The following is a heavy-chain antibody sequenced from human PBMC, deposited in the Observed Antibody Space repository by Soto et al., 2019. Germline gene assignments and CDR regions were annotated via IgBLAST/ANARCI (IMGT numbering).Heavy chain of an antibody. D-gene: IGHD2-21*02. CDR3: ARGRLSGHPTPPHDY. J-gene: IGHJ4*02. V-gene: IGHV4-30-4*01. Sequence: QVQLQESCPGLLKPSQTLSLTCTVSGGSVSSGDSYWSWIRQAPGKGLEWVGHIYYSGTTYYNPSLKGRLSISVDTSRNQFSLTLSSVTAADTAVYFCARGRLSGHPTPPHDYCGQGTLVTVSS. CDR1: GGSVSSGDSY. CDR2: IYYSGTT.